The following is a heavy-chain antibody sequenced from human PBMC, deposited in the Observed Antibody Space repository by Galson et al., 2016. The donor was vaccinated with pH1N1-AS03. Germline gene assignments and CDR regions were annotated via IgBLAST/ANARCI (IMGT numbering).Heavy chain of an antibody. CDR2: INKDEDER. CDR1: GFSISSGA. J-gene: IGHJ4*02. V-gene: IGHV3-7*01. Sequence: SLRLSCAVSGFSISSGAMTWVRQAPGKGLEWVATINKDEDERYYMGSVKGRCTISRDNVRNSLYLQMNSLRDEDTGVYFCARWSNNWDWEIDYWGQGTLVTVSS. D-gene: IGHD1-1*01. CDR3: ARWSNNWDWEIDY.